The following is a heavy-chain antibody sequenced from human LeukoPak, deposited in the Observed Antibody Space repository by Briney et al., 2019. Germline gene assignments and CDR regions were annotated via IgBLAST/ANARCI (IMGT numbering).Heavy chain of an antibody. CDR3: ARGLYEAGNFDL. D-gene: IGHD2-8*01. CDR2: ISSSGSTI. CDR1: GFTFSSYE. J-gene: IGHJ2*01. Sequence: PGGSLRLSCAASGFTFSSYEMNWVRQAPGKGLEWVSYISSSGSTIYYADSVKGRFTTSRNNAKNSLHLQMNSLRAEDTAVYYCARGLYEAGNFDLWGRGTLVTVSS. V-gene: IGHV3-48*03.